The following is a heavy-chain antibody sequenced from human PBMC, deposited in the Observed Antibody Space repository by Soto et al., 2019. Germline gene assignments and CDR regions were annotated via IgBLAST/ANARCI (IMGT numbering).Heavy chain of an antibody. V-gene: IGHV3-30*18. CDR2: ISYDGSNT. Sequence: MHWVRQAPGKGLEWVAIISYDGSNTYYADSVKGRFTISRDNSKNTLYLQMNSLRAEDTAVYYCAKDRVGDLDVWGQGTTVTVSS. J-gene: IGHJ6*01. CDR3: AKDRVGDLDV. D-gene: IGHD3-16*01.